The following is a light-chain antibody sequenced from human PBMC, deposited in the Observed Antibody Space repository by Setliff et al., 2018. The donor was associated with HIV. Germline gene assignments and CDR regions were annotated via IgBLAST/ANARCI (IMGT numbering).Light chain of an antibody. CDR2: TNS. J-gene: IGLJ1*01. V-gene: IGLV1-44*01. Sequence: QSALTQSPSVSGTPGQRVTISCSGSNSNIGTTTVNWYQRLPGAAPKLLIYTNSHRPSGVPDRFSGSKSGTSASLAISGLQSEDEAEYYCASWDDSLKVYVFGSGTTVTV. CDR3: ASWDDSLKVYV. CDR1: NSNIGTTT.